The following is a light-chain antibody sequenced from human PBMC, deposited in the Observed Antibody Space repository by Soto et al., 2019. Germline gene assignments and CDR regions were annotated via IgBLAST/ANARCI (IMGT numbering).Light chain of an antibody. CDR2: AAS. CDR3: QQRRSWQVT. CDR1: QSISSY. V-gene: IGKV1-39*01. J-gene: IGKJ5*01. Sequence: DIQMTQSPSSLSASVVDRVTITCRASQSISSYLNWYQQKPGKAPKLLIYAASSLQSGVPSRFSGSGSGTDFTLTISSLEPEDFAVYYCQQRRSWQVTFGQGTRLEIK.